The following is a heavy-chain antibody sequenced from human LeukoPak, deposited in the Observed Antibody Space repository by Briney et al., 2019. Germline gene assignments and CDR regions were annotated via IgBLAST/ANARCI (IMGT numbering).Heavy chain of an antibody. CDR2: IFHSGGT. CDR3: ARYGSYSSSWYFDY. V-gene: IGHV4-39*01. D-gene: IGHD6-13*01. CDR1: GGSISSSSYY. J-gene: IGHJ4*02. Sequence: SETLSLTCTVSGGSISSSSYYWGWIRQSPGTGLEWIGSIFHSGGTYYDPSLKSRVTISVDTSKNQFSLKLSSVTAADTAVYYCARYGSYSSSWYFDYWGQGTLVTVSS.